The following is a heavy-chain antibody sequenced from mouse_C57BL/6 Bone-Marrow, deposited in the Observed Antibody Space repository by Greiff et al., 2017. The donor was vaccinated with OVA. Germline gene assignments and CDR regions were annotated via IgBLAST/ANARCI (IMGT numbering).Heavy chain of an antibody. Sequence: VQLQQPGAELVKPGASVKLSCKASGYTFTSYWMHWVKQRPGQGLEWIGMIHPNSGSTNYNEKFKSKATLTVDKSSSTAYMQLSSLTSEDSAVYYCARSYGSSYPYWYFDVWGTGTTVTVSS. J-gene: IGHJ1*03. CDR3: ARSYGSSYPYWYFDV. V-gene: IGHV1-64*01. D-gene: IGHD1-1*01. CDR1: GYTFTSYW. CDR2: IHPNSGST.